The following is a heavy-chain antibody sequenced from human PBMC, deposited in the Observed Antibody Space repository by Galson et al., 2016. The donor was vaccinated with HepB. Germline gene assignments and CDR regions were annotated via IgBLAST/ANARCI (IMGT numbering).Heavy chain of an antibody. J-gene: IGHJ3*02. V-gene: IGHV3-74*01. CDR3: ARDFPWGEGADAFDI. CDR2: INGDGRTT. D-gene: IGHD3-16*01. CDR1: GFTFSSYW. Sequence: SLRLSCAASGFTFSSYWMHWARQTPGKGLVWVSRINGDGRTTNYADSVKGRFTISRDNAKNTLSLQMNSLRAEDTAVYYCARDFPWGEGADAFDIWGQGTMVTVSS.